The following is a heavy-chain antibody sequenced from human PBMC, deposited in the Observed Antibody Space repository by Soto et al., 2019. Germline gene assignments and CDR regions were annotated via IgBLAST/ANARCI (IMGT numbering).Heavy chain of an antibody. CDR3: ARDHIAAAGTYYYYMDV. CDR2: INAGNGNT. Sequence: ASVKVSCKASGYTFTSYAMHWVRQAPGQRLEWMGWINAGNGNTKYSQKFQGRVTITRDTSASTAYMELSSLRSEDTAVYYCARDHIAAAGTYYYYMDVWGKGTTVTVSS. V-gene: IGHV1-3*01. CDR1: GYTFTSYA. J-gene: IGHJ6*03. D-gene: IGHD6-13*01.